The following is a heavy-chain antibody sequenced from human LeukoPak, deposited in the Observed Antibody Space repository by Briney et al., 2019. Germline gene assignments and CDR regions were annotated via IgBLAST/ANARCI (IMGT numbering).Heavy chain of an antibody. J-gene: IGHJ4*02. Sequence: PGGSLRLSCAASGFTVSSNYMSWVRQAPGKGLEWVSAISGSGGSTYYADSVKGRFTISRDNSKNTLYLQMNSLRAEDTAVYYCAKERGRYSSSWRLDYWGQGTLVTVSS. CDR2: ISGSGGST. CDR1: GFTVSSNY. V-gene: IGHV3-23*01. CDR3: AKERGRYSSSWRLDY. D-gene: IGHD6-13*01.